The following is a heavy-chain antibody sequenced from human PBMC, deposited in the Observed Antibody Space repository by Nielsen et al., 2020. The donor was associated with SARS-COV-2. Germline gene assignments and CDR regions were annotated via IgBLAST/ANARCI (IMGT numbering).Heavy chain of an antibody. Sequence: ASVKVSCKASGYTFTSYYMHWVRQAPGQGLEWMGRINPNSGGTNYAQKFQGRVTMTRDTSISTAYMELSRLRSDDTAVYYCAGSSWYGGAFDIWGQGTMVTVSS. CDR3: AGSSWYGGAFDI. CDR1: GYTFTSYY. V-gene: IGHV1-2*06. CDR2: INPNSGGT. D-gene: IGHD6-13*01. J-gene: IGHJ3*02.